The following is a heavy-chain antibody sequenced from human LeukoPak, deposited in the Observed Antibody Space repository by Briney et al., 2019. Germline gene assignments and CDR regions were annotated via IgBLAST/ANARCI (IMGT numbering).Heavy chain of an antibody. CDR3: ARNRRPYGDYDY. CDR2: ITVSSSYI. D-gene: IGHD4-17*01. Sequence: GGSLRLSCAASGFTFNDYRMNWVRQAPGKGLEWVSSITVSSSYIYYADSVKGRFTISRDSAKNSVYLQMNGLRAEDTAVYYCARNRRPYGDYDYWGQGTLVTVSS. V-gene: IGHV3-21*01. CDR1: GFTFNDYR. J-gene: IGHJ4*02.